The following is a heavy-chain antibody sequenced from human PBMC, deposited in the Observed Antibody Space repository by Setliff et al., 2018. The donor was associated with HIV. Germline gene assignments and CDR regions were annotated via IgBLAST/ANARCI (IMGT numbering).Heavy chain of an antibody. Sequence: SETLSLTCTVPGGSISSYYRSWIRQPPGKGLEWIGYIYTSGSINYNPSLKSRVTISIDTSKNQFSLKLSSVTAADTAVYFCARGRGSSSSWPIDYWGQGTLVTVSS. J-gene: IGHJ4*02. D-gene: IGHD6-13*01. CDR2: IYTSGSI. CDR3: ARGRGSSSSWPIDY. CDR1: GGSISSYY. V-gene: IGHV4-4*09.